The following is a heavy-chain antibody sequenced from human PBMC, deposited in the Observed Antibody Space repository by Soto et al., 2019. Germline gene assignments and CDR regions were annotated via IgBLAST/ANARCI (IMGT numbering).Heavy chain of an antibody. J-gene: IGHJ4*02. Sequence: QVQLVQSGAEVKKPGASVKVSCKASGYTFTNYGISWVRQAPGQGLEWMGWINTYNGNTNYAQKLQGRVTMTTDTPTSTAYMDLRSLRPEDTALNSGARDRAWKLGDYWGQGTLVTASS. V-gene: IGHV1-18*01. CDR2: INTYNGNT. CDR1: GYTFTNYG. D-gene: IGHD1-1*01. CDR3: ARDRAWKLGDY.